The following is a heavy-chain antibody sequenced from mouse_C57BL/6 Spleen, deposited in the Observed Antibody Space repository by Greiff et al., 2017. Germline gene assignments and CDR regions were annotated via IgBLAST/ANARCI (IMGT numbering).Heavy chain of an antibody. CDR1: GYTFTSYW. CDR2: IYTSDSEA. Sequence: VQLQQPGAELVRPGSSVKLSCKASGYTFTSYWMDWVKQRPGQGLEWIGNIYTSDSEAHYNQKFKDKATLTVAKSSSTAYMQLSSLTSEDSAVYYCARWGVSFDYWGQGTTLTVSS. CDR3: ARWGVSFDY. V-gene: IGHV1-61*01. J-gene: IGHJ2*01.